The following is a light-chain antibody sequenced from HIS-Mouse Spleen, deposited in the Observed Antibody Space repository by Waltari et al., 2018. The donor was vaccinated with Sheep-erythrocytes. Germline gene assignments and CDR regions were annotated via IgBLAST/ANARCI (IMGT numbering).Light chain of an antibody. CDR3: QAWDSSTAWNVV. J-gene: IGLJ2*01. V-gene: IGLV3-1*01. CDR2: QDS. CDR1: KWGDKY. Sequence: SYELTQPPSVSVSPGQTASITCSGDKWGDKYACWYQQKQGQSPVLVIYQDSKRPSGIPERFSGSNSGTTATLTISGTQAMDEADYYCQAWDSSTAWNVVFGGGTKLTVL.